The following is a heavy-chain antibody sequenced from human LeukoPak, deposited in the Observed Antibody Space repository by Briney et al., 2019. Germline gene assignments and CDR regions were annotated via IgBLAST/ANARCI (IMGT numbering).Heavy chain of an antibody. CDR3: ARYCGGDCYGMDV. Sequence: GGPLRSSGPAPEFTLITNWITWVRQAPGKGREGVANIKQDGSEKDYVDSVKGRFTISRDNAKNSLYLQMNSLRAEDTAVYYCARYCGGDCYGMDVWGQGTTVTVSS. CDR2: IKQDGSEK. V-gene: IGHV3-7*01. D-gene: IGHD2-21*02. J-gene: IGHJ6*02. CDR1: EFTLITNW.